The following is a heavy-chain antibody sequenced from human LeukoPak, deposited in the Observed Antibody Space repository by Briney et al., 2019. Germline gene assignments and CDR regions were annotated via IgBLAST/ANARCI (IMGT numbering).Heavy chain of an antibody. V-gene: IGHV4-34*01. CDR2: INHSGST. Sequence: PSETLSLTCVVYGGSFSGYYWSWIRQPPGKGLEWIGEINHSGSTNYNPSLKSRVTISVDTSKNQFSLKLSFVTAADTAVYYCASTYGDNPRYYYYGMDVWGQGTTVTVSS. CDR3: ASTYGDNPRYYYYGMDV. D-gene: IGHD4-23*01. CDR1: GGSFSGYY. J-gene: IGHJ6*02.